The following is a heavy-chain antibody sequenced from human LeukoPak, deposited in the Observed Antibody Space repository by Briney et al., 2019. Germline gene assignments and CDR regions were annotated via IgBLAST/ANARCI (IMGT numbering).Heavy chain of an antibody. D-gene: IGHD1-14*01. CDR1: GYSFTNYW. CDR3: ARVGAPRTFDI. V-gene: IGHV5-51*01. Sequence: GESLKISCKGSGYSFTNYWIGGVRQLPGKGLEWMGIIYPGDFETRYNPSFQGQVTISADKSISTAYLQWTSLKASDTAMYYCARVGAPRTFDIWGQGTMVTVSS. J-gene: IGHJ3*02. CDR2: IYPGDFET.